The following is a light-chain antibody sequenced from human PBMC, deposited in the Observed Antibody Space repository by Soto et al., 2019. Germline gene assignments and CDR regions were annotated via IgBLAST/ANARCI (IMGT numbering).Light chain of an antibody. Sequence: EIVMTQSPASLSVSPGERATLSCRASQSVASNLAWYQQKPGQAPRLLIYGASTRATGIPARFSGSGSGTEFTLTISSLQSEDFAVYYCQQYLNSPADTFGLGTKVDIK. CDR3: QQYLNSPADT. CDR1: QSVASN. CDR2: GAS. J-gene: IGKJ3*01. V-gene: IGKV3-15*01.